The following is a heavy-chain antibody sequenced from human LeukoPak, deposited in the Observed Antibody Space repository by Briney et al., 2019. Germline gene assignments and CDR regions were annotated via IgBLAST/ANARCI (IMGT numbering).Heavy chain of an antibody. Sequence: GGSLRLSCTASGLIFRNYGMHWVRQAPGKGLEWVAVISYDGSNKYYADSVKGRFTISRDNSKNTLYLQMNSLRAEDTAVYYCARGGIVVVPAAMLWFDYWGQGTLVTVSS. CDR1: GLIFRNYG. CDR2: ISYDGSNK. J-gene: IGHJ4*02. CDR3: ARGGIVVVPAAMLWFDY. D-gene: IGHD2-2*01. V-gene: IGHV3-30*03.